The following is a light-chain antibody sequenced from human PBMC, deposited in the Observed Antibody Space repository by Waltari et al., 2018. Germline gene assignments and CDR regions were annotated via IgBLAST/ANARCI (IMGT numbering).Light chain of an antibody. CDR2: KVS. V-gene: IGKV2-30*02. CDR3: MQGTHFPPT. J-gene: IGKJ1*01. Sequence: DVVMTQSSLPLPFTPGQPASMTCRSSQSLLHSNGNTYLSWFLQKPGQPPRRLIYKVSNRDSGVPDRFSGSGAGTDFTLKISRVEAEDVGIYYCMQGTHFPPTFGQGTKVEIK. CDR1: QSLLHSNGNTY.